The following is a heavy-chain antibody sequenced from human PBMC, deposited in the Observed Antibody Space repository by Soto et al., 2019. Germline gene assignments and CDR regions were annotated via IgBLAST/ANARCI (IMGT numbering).Heavy chain of an antibody. CDR2: ISSSGGGT. CDR1: GFTFSNYA. Sequence: PGASLRLSCAASGFTFSNYAMSWVRQAPGKGLEWVSGISSSGGGTHYADSVKGRLTISRDNSKNTLYLQMNSLRAEDTAVYYCAKDRGYSYGYDYMDVWGKGTTVTVSS. CDR3: AKDRGYSYGYDYMDV. J-gene: IGHJ6*03. D-gene: IGHD5-18*01. V-gene: IGHV3-23*01.